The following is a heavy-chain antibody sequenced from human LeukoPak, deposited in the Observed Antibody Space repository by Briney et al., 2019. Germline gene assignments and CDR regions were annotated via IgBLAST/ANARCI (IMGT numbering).Heavy chain of an antibody. J-gene: IGHJ4*02. CDR1: GFTFSTYW. CDR2: ISSDGIST. D-gene: IGHD6-13*01. V-gene: IGHV3-74*01. CDR3: EAAGRYTGFDY. Sequence: GGSLRLSCAASGFTFSTYWMYWVRQAPGKGLVWVSRISSDGISTSYADSVKGRFTISRDNAKNTLYLQMNTLRAADTAVYYCEAAGRYTGFDYWGQGTLVTVSS.